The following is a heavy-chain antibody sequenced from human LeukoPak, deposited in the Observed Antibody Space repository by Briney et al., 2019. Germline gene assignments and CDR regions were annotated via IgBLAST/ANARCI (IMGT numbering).Heavy chain of an antibody. CDR2: ISSSSSTI. D-gene: IGHD2-2*01. V-gene: IGHV3-48*01. J-gene: IGHJ4*02. Sequence: SLSCADSGFTFTNFGLNWVRQAPGKGLEWVSYISSSSSTIYYADSVKGRFTISRDNAKNSLYLQMNSLRAEDTAVYYCARAIVVVPAADPAFDYWGQGTLVTVSS. CDR3: ARAIVVVPAADPAFDY. CDR1: GFTFTNFG.